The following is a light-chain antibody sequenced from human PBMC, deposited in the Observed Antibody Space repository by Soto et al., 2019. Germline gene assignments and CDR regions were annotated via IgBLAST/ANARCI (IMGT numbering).Light chain of an antibody. J-gene: IGKJ2*02. CDR3: QQYGSAPLGT. CDR1: QSVSSSY. CDR2: GAS. V-gene: IGKV3-20*01. Sequence: EIVLTRSPGTLSLSPGERATLSCRASQSVSSSYLAWYQKKPGQAPRLLIYGASSRATGIPDRFSGSGSGTDFNLTISRREPEDVAVYYCQQYGSAPLGTFGQGTKLEIK.